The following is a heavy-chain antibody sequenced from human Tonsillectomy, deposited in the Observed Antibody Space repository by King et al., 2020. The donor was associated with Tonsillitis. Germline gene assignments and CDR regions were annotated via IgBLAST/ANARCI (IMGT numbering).Heavy chain of an antibody. CDR2: LYSGGST. Sequence: VQLVESGGGLIQPGGSLTLSCAASGFTVSSNYMSWVRQAPGKGLEWISVLYSGGSTYYADSVKGRFTISRDNSKNTLYLQMNSLRAEDTADYYCARFQVTLYYFDQWGQGALVTVST. D-gene: IGHD3-16*01. CDR3: ARFQVTLYYFDQ. CDR1: GFTVSSNY. J-gene: IGHJ4*02. V-gene: IGHV3-53*01.